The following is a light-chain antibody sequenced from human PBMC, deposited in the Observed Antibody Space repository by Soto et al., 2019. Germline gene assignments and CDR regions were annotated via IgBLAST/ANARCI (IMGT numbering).Light chain of an antibody. CDR1: QSARSNF. CDR3: QRYDSFRT. V-gene: IGKV3-20*01. CDR2: GAS. J-gene: IGKJ1*01. Sequence: EIVLTQSPGTLSLSPGERATLSCRASQSARSNFLAWYQQKPGQAPRLLIYGASNRATGIPDRFSGSGSGTDFTLTITRLEPEDFAMYYCQRYDSFRTFGQGTKVDIK.